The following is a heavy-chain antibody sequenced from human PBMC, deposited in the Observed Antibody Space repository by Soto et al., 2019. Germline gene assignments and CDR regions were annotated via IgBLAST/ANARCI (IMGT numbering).Heavy chain of an antibody. CDR1: GGSFSGYY. CDR3: ARAHPFLIAACPGAFDI. D-gene: IGHD6-6*01. Sequence: SETLSLTCAVYGGSFSGYYWSWIRQPPGKGLEWIGEINHSGSTNYNPSLKSRVTISVDTSKKQFSLKLSSVTAADTAVYYCARAHPFLIAACPGAFDIWGQGTMVTVSS. CDR2: INHSGST. V-gene: IGHV4-34*01. J-gene: IGHJ3*02.